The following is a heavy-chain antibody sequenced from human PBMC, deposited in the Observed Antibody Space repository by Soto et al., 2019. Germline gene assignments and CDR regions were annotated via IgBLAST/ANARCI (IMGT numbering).Heavy chain of an antibody. Sequence: SETLSLTCTISGGSISVYYWSWVRQPPGHELEWIGYIYASGSPYYNPSLRSRVTISADTSKNQISLKLTSPTAADTAAYYCARGVGSSPPRYWGRGTLVTV. D-gene: IGHD1-26*01. V-gene: IGHV4-59*01. CDR3: ARGVGSSPPRY. CDR1: GGSISVYY. J-gene: IGHJ4*02. CDR2: IYASGSP.